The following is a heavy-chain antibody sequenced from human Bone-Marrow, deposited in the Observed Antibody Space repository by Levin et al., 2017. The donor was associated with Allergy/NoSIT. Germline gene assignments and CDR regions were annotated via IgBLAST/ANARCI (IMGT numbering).Heavy chain of an antibody. CDR3: ATGPFDY. CDR2: LFGGDRT. CDR1: GLTVSYNY. J-gene: IGHJ4*02. V-gene: IGHV3-66*02. Sequence: GGSLRLSCAASGLTVSYNYMHMSWVRQAPGKGLEWVSVLFGGDRTHYADSVKGRFTISRDNSKNTLYLQMNSLRAEDPAVYYCATGPFDYWGQGTVVTVSS.